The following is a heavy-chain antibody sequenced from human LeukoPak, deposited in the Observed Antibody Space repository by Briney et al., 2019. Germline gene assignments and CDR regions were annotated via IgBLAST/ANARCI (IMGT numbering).Heavy chain of an antibody. D-gene: IGHD2-2*01. J-gene: IGHJ4*02. CDR1: GGSFSGYY. Sequence: PWETLTLTCAVYGGSFSGYYWSWIRQPPGKGLEWIGEINHSGSTNYNPSLKSRVTISVDTSKNQFSLKLSSVTAADAAVYYCARGGGSTPYYFDFWGQGTLVPVSS. CDR3: ARGGGSTPYYFDF. CDR2: INHSGST. V-gene: IGHV4-34*01.